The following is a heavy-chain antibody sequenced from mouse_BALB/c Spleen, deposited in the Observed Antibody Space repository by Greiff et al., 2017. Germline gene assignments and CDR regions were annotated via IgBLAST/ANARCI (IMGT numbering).Heavy chain of an antibody. Sequence: EVKLMESGGGLVQPKGSLKLSCAASGFTFNTYSMNWVRQAPGKGLEWVARIRSKSNNYATYYADSVKDRFTISRDYSQSMLYLQMNNLKTEDTAMYSCVSNSLTDDYAMDYWGQGTSVTVSS. J-gene: IGHJ4*01. CDR1: GFTFNTYS. CDR2: IRSKSNNYAT. D-gene: IGHD4-1*01. CDR3: VSNSLTDDYAMDY. V-gene: IGHV10-1*02.